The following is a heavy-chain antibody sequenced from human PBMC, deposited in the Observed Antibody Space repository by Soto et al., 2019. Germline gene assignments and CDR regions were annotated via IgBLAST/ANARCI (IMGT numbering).Heavy chain of an antibody. D-gene: IGHD3-16*01. J-gene: IGHJ5*02. CDR2: INPNGGSI. CDR1: GDTLTSYY. Sequence: ASVNGSFKAAGDTLTSYYIHVGLHGPLHWLELMGVINPNGGSIRFAQKFQGRVTMTRDTSRSTVYMELRGLTSEDTAVYYCARSSGGVYGPIIAGHNWFEQWGKRNMVNVSS. V-gene: IGHV1-46*01. CDR3: ARSSGGVYGPIIAGHNWFEQ.